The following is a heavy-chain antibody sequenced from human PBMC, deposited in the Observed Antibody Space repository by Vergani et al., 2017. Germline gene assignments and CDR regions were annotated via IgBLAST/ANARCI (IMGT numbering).Heavy chain of an antibody. CDR1: GGSISSSSYY. CDR2: IYTSGST. V-gene: IGHV4-61*02. D-gene: IGHD3-9*01. Sequence: QLQLQESGPGLVKPSETLSLTCTVSGGSISSSSYYWGWIRQPAGKGLEWIGRIYTSGSTNYNPSLKSRVTMSVDTSKNQFSLKLSSVTAADTAVYYCARSPTDYDILTGYYPTFFDYWGQGTLVTVSS. J-gene: IGHJ4*02. CDR3: ARSPTDYDILTGYYPTFFDY.